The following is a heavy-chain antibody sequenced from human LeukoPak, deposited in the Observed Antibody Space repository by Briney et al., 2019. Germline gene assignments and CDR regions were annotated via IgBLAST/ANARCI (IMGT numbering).Heavy chain of an antibody. Sequence: PSETLSLTCAVSGGSISSGDYSWSWIRRPSGTGLEWIGYIHQSGSINYNPSLKSRVTISVDRSKNQFSLRLNSVTAADTAVYYCARGREYSYGYRDHYYGMDVWGQGTTVTVSS. D-gene: IGHD5-18*01. CDR1: GGSISSGDYS. J-gene: IGHJ6*02. CDR2: IHQSGSI. V-gene: IGHV4-30-2*01. CDR3: ARGREYSYGYRDHYYGMDV.